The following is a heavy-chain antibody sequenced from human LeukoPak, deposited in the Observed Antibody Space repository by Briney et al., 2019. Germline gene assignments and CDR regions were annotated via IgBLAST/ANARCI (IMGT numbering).Heavy chain of an antibody. CDR2: ISDSGGST. Sequence: PGGSLRLSCAISGITLSNYGMSWVRQAPGKGLEWVAGISDSGGSTNYADSVKGRFTISRDNPKNTLYLQMNSLRAEDTALYYCAKDISAMAGAIAYWGQGTLVTVSS. D-gene: IGHD3-3*02. J-gene: IGHJ4*02. CDR3: AKDISAMAGAIAY. V-gene: IGHV3-23*01. CDR1: GITLSNYG.